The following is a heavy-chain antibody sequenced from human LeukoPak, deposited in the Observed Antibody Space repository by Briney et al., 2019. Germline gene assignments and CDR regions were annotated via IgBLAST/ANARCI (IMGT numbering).Heavy chain of an antibody. CDR3: ARARTYSCGDCPAGLFDY. V-gene: IGHV1-18*01. CDR2: ISAYNGNT. Sequence: ASVKVSCKASGYTFTIYGISWVREAPGQGLEWMGWISAYNGNTNYAQKLQGRVTMTTDTSTSTAYMELRSLRSDDTAVYYCARARTYSCGDCPAGLFDYWGQGTLVTVSS. J-gene: IGHJ4*02. D-gene: IGHD2-21*02. CDR1: GYTFTIYG.